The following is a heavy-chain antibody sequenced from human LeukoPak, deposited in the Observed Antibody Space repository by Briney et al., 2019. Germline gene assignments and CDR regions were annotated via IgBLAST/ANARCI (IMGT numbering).Heavy chain of an antibody. J-gene: IGHJ3*02. CDR3: ARHETIVVVPAAIDAFDI. CDR2: IYYSGNT. CDR1: GASISSSSYY. Sequence: SETLSLTCNVSGASISSSSYYWGWIRQPPGKGLEWIGSIYYSGNTYYDPSLKSRVTISVDTSQNQFSLKLSSVTAADTAVYYCARHETIVVVPAAIDAFDIWGQGTMVTVSS. V-gene: IGHV4-39*01. D-gene: IGHD2-2*01.